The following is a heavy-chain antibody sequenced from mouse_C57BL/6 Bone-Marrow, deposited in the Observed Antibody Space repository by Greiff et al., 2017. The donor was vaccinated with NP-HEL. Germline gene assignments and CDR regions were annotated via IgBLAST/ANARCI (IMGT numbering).Heavy chain of an antibody. CDR2: IYYSGTI. V-gene: IGHV3-5*01. D-gene: IGHD2-3*01. CDR1: GISITTGNYR. Sequence: VKLMESGPGLVKPSQTVFLTCTVTGISITTGNYRWSWIRQFPGNKLEWIGYIYYSGTITYSPSLTSRTTITRDTPKNQFFLEMNSLTAEDTATYYCARGIYDGYYYFDYWGKGTTLTVAS. J-gene: IGHJ2*01. CDR3: ARGIYDGYYYFDY.